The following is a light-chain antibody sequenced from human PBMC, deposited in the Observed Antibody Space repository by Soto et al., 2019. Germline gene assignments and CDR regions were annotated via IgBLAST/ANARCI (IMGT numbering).Light chain of an antibody. CDR2: KAS. V-gene: IGKV1-5*03. CDR3: QQDKSYSRT. CDR1: QSISSW. Sequence: DIQMTQSPSTLSASVGDRVTITCRASQSISSWLAWYQQKPGKAPKLLIYKASSLESGVPSRFSGSGSGTEFTLTISSLQPDDFATYYCQQDKSYSRTFGQGTKVEI. J-gene: IGKJ1*01.